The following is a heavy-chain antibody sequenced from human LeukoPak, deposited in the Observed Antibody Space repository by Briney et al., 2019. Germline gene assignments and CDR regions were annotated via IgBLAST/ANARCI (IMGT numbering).Heavy chain of an antibody. CDR2: IYYSGST. D-gene: IGHD3-22*01. V-gene: IGHV4-59*12. J-gene: IGHJ6*03. CDR1: GGSISSYY. CDR3: ARRGYYYDSSGPLRGVYYYYYMDV. Sequence: PSETLSLTCTVSGGSISSYYWSWIRQPPGKGLEWIGYIYYSGSTNYNPSLKSRVTISVDTSKNQFSLKLSSVTAADTAVYYCARRGYYYDSSGPLRGVYYYYYMDVWGKGTTVTVSS.